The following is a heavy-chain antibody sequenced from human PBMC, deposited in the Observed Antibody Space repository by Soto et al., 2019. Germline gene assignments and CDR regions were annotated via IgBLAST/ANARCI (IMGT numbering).Heavy chain of an antibody. CDR2: ISAYNGDT. V-gene: IGHV1-18*01. Sequence: ASVKVSCKASGYTFTSYGISWMRQAPGQGLEWMGWISAYNGDTNYAQKLQGRVTMTTDTSTSTAYMELRSLRSDDTAVYYCARAPSYDYIWGSYRSIVDYWGQGTLVTVSS. CDR3: ARAPSYDYIWGSYRSIVDY. D-gene: IGHD3-16*02. J-gene: IGHJ4*02. CDR1: GYTFTSYG.